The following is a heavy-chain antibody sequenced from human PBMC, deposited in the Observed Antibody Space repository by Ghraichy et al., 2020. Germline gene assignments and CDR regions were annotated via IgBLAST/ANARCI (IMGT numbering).Heavy chain of an antibody. D-gene: IGHD3-10*01. CDR2: INHSGST. V-gene: IGHV4-34*01. J-gene: IGHJ5*02. CDR1: GGSFSGYY. Sequence: TLSLTCAVYGGSFSGYYWSWIRQPPGKGLEWIGEINHSGSTNYNPSLKSRVTISVDTSKNQFSLKLSSVTAADTAVYYCARGLITMVRGVMSWFDPWGQGTLVTVSS. CDR3: ARGLITMVRGVMSWFDP.